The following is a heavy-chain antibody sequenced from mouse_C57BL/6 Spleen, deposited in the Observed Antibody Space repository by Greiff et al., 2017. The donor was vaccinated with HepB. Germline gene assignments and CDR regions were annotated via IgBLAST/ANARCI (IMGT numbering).Heavy chain of an antibody. CDR3: APAYYSNYEGYFDV. D-gene: IGHD2-5*01. Sequence: EVQLQESGPVLVKPGASVKMSCKASGYTFTDYYMNWVKQSHGKSLEWIGVINPYNGGTSYNQKFKGKATLTVDKSSSTAYMELNSLTSEDSAVYYCAPAYYSNYEGYFDVWGTGTTVTVSS. CDR2: INPYNGGT. J-gene: IGHJ1*03. V-gene: IGHV1-19*01. CDR1: GYTFTDYY.